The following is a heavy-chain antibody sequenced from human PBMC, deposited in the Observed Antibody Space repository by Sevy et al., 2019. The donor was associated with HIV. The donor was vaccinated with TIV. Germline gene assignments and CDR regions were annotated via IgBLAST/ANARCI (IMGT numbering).Heavy chain of an antibody. Sequence: SETLSLTCTVSGGSISSSSYYWGWIRQPPGKVLEWIGSIYYSGSTYYNPSLKSRVTISVDTCKNQLSLKLSSLTAADTAVYYCVRRSWTTSTPGDYWGQGTLVTVSS. D-gene: IGHD1-1*01. CDR3: VRRSWTTSTPGDY. J-gene: IGHJ4*02. CDR2: IYYSGST. V-gene: IGHV4-39*01. CDR1: GGSISSSSYY.